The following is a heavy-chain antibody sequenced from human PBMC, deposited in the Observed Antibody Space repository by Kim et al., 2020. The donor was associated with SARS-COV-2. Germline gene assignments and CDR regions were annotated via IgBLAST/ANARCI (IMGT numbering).Heavy chain of an antibody. J-gene: IGHJ4*02. CDR3: ARSGSTPFDY. V-gene: IGHV3-48*03. Sequence: TIYYPASMKGRVTVSRDSAKNSLYLQMNSLRAEDTAVYYCARSGSTPFDYWGQGTLVTVSS. CDR2: TI.